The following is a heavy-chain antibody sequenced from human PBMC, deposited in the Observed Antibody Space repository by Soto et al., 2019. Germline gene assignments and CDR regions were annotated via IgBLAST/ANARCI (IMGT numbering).Heavy chain of an antibody. CDR1: GFTFSSYG. J-gene: IGHJ4*02. CDR3: AKDQTDSSGYYHYFDY. Sequence: QVQLVESGGGVVQPGRSLRLSCAASGFTFSSYGMHWVRQAPGKGLEWVAVISYDGSNKYYADSVKGRFTISRDNSKNTLYLQMNSLRAEDTAVYYCAKDQTDSSGYYHYFDYWGQGTLVTVSS. D-gene: IGHD3-22*01. CDR2: ISYDGSNK. V-gene: IGHV3-30*18.